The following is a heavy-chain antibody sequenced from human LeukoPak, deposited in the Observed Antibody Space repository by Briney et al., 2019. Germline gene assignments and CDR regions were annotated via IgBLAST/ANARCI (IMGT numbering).Heavy chain of an antibody. D-gene: IGHD6-19*01. CDR3: AKVRAVADQNFDY. CDR1: GFTFSSYA. J-gene: IGHJ4*02. Sequence: GGSLRLSCAASGFTFSSYAMSWVRQAPGKGLEWVSAISGSGGSTYYADSVKGRFTVSRDNSKNTLYLQMNSLRAEDTAVYYCAKVRAVADQNFDYWGQGTLVTVSS. CDR2: ISGSGGST. V-gene: IGHV3-23*01.